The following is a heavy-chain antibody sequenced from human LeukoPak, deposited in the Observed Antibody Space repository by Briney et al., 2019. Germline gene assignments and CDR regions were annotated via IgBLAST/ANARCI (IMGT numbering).Heavy chain of an antibody. J-gene: IGHJ4*02. CDR2: ISGSGGST. V-gene: IGHV3-23*01. CDR1: GFTFSSYG. D-gene: IGHD5-18*01. Sequence: GGTLRLSCAASGFTFSSYGMSWVRQGPGKGLEWVSAISGSGGSTNHADSVKGRFTISRDNAKNTLCLQMNSLRAEDTAVYYCAKAPANYVDTAMGTFDYWGQGTLVTVSS. CDR3: AKAPANYVDTAMGTFDY.